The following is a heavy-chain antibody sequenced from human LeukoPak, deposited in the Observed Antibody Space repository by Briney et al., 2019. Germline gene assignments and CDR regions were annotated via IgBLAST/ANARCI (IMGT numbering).Heavy chain of an antibody. D-gene: IGHD6-13*01. CDR3: ARGPYSSSWSYD. CDR1: GYTFTSYD. V-gene: IGHV1-8*01. CDR2: MNPNSGNT. J-gene: IGHJ4*02. Sequence: ASVKVSCEASGYTFTSYDINWVRQATGQGLEWMGWMNPNSGNTGYAQKFQGRVTMTRNTSISTAYMELSSLRSEDTAVYYCARGPYSSSWSYDWGQGTLVTVSS.